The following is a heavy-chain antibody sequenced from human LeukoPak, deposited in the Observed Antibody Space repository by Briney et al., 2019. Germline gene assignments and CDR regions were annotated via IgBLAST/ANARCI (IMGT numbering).Heavy chain of an antibody. D-gene: IGHD6-13*01. CDR3: ARVGAAGTMYYFDY. Sequence: SETLSLTCTVSGGSISSHYWSWIRQPPGKGLEWIGYIYYSGSTNYNPSLKSRVTISVDTSKNQFSLKLSSVTAADTAVYYCARVGAAGTMYYFDYWGQGTLVTVSS. CDR2: IYYSGST. CDR1: GGSISSHY. V-gene: IGHV4-59*11. J-gene: IGHJ4*02.